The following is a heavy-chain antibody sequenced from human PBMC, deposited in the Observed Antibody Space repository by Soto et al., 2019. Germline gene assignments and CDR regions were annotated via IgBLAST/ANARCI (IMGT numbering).Heavy chain of an antibody. J-gene: IGHJ4*02. Sequence: SETLSLTCTVSGGSIGSSSWSWIRQPPGRGLEWIGYIYNNGRTDYNPSLKSRVTISVDTSKNHFSLKLSSVTPADTAVYYCARARFCTSTSCYHYFDFWGQGTLVTVSS. CDR2: IYNNGRT. D-gene: IGHD2-2*01. V-gene: IGHV4-59*01. CDR3: ARARFCTSTSCYHYFDF. CDR1: GGSIGSSS.